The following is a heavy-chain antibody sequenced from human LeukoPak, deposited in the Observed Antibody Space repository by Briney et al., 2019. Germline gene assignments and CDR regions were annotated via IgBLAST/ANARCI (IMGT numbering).Heavy chain of an antibody. CDR3: ARVGYSYGMDY. V-gene: IGHV4-4*07. CDR2: IYTSGST. Sequence: SETLSLTCTVSVGSISSYYWSWIRQPAGKGLEWIGRIYTSGSTNYNPSLKSRVTMSVDTSKNQFSLKLSSVTAADTAVYYGARVGYSYGMDYWGQGTLVTVSS. D-gene: IGHD5-18*01. J-gene: IGHJ4*02. CDR1: VGSISSYY.